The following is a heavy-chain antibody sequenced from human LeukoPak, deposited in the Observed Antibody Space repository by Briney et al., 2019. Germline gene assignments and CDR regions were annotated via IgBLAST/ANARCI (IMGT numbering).Heavy chain of an antibody. CDR2: MNPSGGQT. V-gene: IGHV1-8*01. D-gene: IGHD6-19*01. CDR3: TRRSVAGTFEY. CDR1: VYTFTSYD. J-gene: IGHJ4*02. Sequence: ASVKVSCKASVYTFTSYDINWVRQATGQGPEWMGWMNPSGGQTNYAQSLQGRVTMTRNTSTSTAYMDLSSLRSEDTAVYYCTRRSVAGTFEYWGQGTLVTVSS.